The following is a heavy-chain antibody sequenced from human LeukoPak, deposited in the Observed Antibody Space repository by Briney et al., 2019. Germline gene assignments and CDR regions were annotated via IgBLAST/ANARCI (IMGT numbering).Heavy chain of an antibody. D-gene: IGHD6-19*01. Sequence: GRSLRLSCAASGFTFRSYGMHWLRQAPGKGLEWVAVISYDGSNKYYADSVKGRFTISRDNSKNTLDLQMNSLRAEDTAVYYCAKDQCTGSSGWYAFVRGSVCYYGMDVWGQGTTVTVSS. CDR3: AKDQCTGSSGWYAFVRGSVCYYGMDV. V-gene: IGHV3-30*18. J-gene: IGHJ6*02. CDR2: ISYDGSNK. CDR1: GFTFRSYG.